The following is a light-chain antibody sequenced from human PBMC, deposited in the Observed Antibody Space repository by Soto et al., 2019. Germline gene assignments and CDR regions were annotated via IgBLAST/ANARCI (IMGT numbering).Light chain of an antibody. J-gene: IGKJ5*01. CDR3: QQHDT. CDR1: QGISSY. CDR2: AAS. Sequence: IQLTQSPSSLSASVGDRVTITCRASQGISSYLAWYQQKPGKAPKLLIYAASTLQSGVPSRFSGSGSGTDFTLTISSLHPEDFATEDSQQHDTLGQGTRLEIK. V-gene: IGKV1-9*01.